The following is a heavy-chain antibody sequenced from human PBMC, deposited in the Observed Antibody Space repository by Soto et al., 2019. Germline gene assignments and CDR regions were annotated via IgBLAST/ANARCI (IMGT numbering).Heavy chain of an antibody. CDR1: GGSFSGYY. D-gene: IGHD3-22*01. CDR3: ASHRNRADSSGYSYYFDY. Sequence: SETLSLTCAVYGGSFSGYYWSWIRQPPGKGLEWIGEINHSGSTNYNPSLKSRVTISVDTSKNQFSLKLSSVTAADTAVYYCASHRNRADSSGYSYYFDYWGQGTLVTVSS. J-gene: IGHJ4*02. CDR2: INHSGST. V-gene: IGHV4-34*01.